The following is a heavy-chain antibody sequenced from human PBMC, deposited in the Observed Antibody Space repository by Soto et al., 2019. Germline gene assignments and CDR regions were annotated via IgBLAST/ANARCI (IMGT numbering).Heavy chain of an antibody. CDR1: GFTFSSYG. D-gene: IGHD2-2*01. Sequence: PGGSLRLSCAASGFTFSSYGMHWVRQAPGKGLEWVAVISYDGSNKYYADSVKGRFTISRDNSKNTLYLQMNSLRAEDTAVYYCAKDLEGYCSSTSCPLGVWGQGTTVTVSS. V-gene: IGHV3-30*18. CDR2: ISYDGSNK. J-gene: IGHJ6*02. CDR3: AKDLEGYCSSTSCPLGV.